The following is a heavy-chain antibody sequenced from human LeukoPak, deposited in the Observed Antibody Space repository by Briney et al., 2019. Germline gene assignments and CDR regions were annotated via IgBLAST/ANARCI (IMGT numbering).Heavy chain of an antibody. V-gene: IGHV7-4-1*02. J-gene: IGHJ5*02. Sequence: ASVKVSCKASGYTFTSYAMNWVRQAPGQGLEWMGWINTNTGNPTYAQGFTGRFVFSLDTSVCTAYLQISSLKAEDTAVYYCARVNGSGLTNWFDPWGQGTLVTVSS. D-gene: IGHD3-3*01. CDR3: ARVNGSGLTNWFDP. CDR2: INTNTGNP. CDR1: GYTFTSYA.